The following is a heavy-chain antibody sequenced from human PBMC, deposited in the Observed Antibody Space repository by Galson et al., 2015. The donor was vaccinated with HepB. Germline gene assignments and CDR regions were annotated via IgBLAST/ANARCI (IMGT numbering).Heavy chain of an antibody. CDR3: AKDGIMVSNNPYQLHF. J-gene: IGHJ4*02. CDR2: ITSNGGRT. V-gene: IGHV3-23*01. D-gene: IGHD2-8*01. CDR1: GFTFSRYA. Sequence: SLRLSCAASGFTFSRYAMTWGRQAPGKGLEWISSITSNGGRTFYTNSVKGRFTISRDNSRNTVVLQLSSLRPEDTDVSYCAKDGIMVSNNPYQLHFWGQGALVSVSS.